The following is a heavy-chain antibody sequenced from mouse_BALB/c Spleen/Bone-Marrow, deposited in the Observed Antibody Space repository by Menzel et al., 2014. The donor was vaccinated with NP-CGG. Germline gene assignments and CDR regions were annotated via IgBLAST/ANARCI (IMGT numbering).Heavy chain of an antibody. D-gene: IGHD2-14*01. CDR2: INPNNGGT. V-gene: IGHV1-26*01. J-gene: IGHJ4*01. Sequence: VQLQQSGPELVKPGASVKISCKTSGYTFTEYTMHWVKQSRGKSLEWIGGINPNNGGTSYNQKFKGEATLTVDKSSSTAYMELRSLISEDSAVYYCARWEYRYDGMDYWGQGTSVTVSS. CDR3: ARWEYRYDGMDY. CDR1: GYTFTEYT.